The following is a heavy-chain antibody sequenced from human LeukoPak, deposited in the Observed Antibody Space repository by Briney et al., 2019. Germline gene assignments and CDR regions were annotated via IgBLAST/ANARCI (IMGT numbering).Heavy chain of an antibody. D-gene: IGHD2-2*01. V-gene: IGHV3-21*01. CDR1: GFTFSSYS. CDR3: AKCSRDIVVVPAAPYYYYMDV. J-gene: IGHJ6*03. CDR2: ISSSSSYI. Sequence: GGSLRLSCAASGFTFSSYSMNWVRQAPGKGLEWVSSISSSSSYIYYADSVKGRFTISRDNAKNSLYLQMNSLRAEDTAVYYCAKCSRDIVVVPAAPYYYYMDVWGKGTTVTVSS.